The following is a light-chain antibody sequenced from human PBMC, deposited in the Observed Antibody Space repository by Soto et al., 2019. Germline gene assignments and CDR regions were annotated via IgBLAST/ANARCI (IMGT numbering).Light chain of an antibody. CDR1: QSVNNN. J-gene: IGKJ4*01. CDR2: GAS. CDR3: QQRSNWPT. V-gene: IGKV3-15*01. Sequence: ETLMTQSPATLSVSPGERATLSCRASQSVNNNLAWYQQKLGQAPRVLIYGASTRATGIPARFSGSGSGTDFTLTISSLEPEDFAVYYCQQRSNWPTFGGGTKVYIK.